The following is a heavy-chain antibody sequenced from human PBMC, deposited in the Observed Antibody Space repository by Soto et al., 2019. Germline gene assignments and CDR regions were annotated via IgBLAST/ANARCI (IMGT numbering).Heavy chain of an antibody. CDR3: ASRGVDIVATTRDYYYGMDV. D-gene: IGHD5-12*01. J-gene: IGHJ6*02. CDR2: IYYSGST. V-gene: IGHV4-59*01. CDR1: GGSISSYY. Sequence: SETLSLTCTVSGGSISSYYWSWIRQPPGKGLEWIGYIYYSGSTNYNPSLKSRVTISVDTSKNQFSLKLSSVTAADTAVYYCASRGVDIVATTRDYYYGMDVWGQGTTVTV.